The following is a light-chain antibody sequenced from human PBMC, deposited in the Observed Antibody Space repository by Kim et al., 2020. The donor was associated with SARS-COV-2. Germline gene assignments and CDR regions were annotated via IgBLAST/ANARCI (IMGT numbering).Light chain of an antibody. J-gene: IGLJ3*02. CDR1: NIGSKS. V-gene: IGLV3-21*04. CDR2: FDS. Sequence: SYELTQPPSVSVAPGKTARITCGGNNIGSKSVHWYQQKPGQAPVLVIYFDSDRPSGTPERFTGSNPGNTATLTTSRVEAGDEADYYCQVWDSSSEHRVFGGGTQLTVL. CDR3: QVWDSSSEHRV.